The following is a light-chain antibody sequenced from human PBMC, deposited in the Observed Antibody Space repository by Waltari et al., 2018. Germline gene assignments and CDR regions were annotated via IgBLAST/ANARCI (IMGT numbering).Light chain of an antibody. CDR1: QGISNN. CDR2: GAS. CDR3: QQYNSYPLT. Sequence: DIQMTQSPSSLSASVGDRVTTTCRASQGISNNLAWFQQKPGKAPKSLIYGASSLRSGVPSKFSGSGSGTDFTITISSLQPEDFATYFCQQYNSYPLTLGGGTKVEIK. J-gene: IGKJ4*01. V-gene: IGKV1-16*02.